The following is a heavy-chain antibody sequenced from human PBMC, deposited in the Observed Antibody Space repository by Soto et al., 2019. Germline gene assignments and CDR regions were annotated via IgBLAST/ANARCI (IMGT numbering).Heavy chain of an antibody. CDR1: GGSIISGDYF. CDR2: NYYSGST. Sequence: QVQLQESGPGQVKTSPTLSLTCTVAGGSIISGDYFWNWIRQPPGKGLEWIGYNYYSGSTYYNPSLKSRVTIAVDMSKNHFYLKLTSVTAAYTAVYYCAGGAGGSTGFDYWGQGTLVTVSS. V-gene: IGHV4-30-4*01. CDR3: AGGAGGSTGFDY. J-gene: IGHJ4*02. D-gene: IGHD6-13*01.